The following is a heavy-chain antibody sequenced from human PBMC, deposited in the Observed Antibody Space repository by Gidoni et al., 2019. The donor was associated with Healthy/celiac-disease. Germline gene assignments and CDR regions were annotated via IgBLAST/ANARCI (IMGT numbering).Heavy chain of an antibody. CDR3: ARERDYGGKESAFDI. CDR2: IIPIFGTA. CDR1: GGTFSSYA. D-gene: IGHD4-17*01. Sequence: QVQLLQSGAAVKKPASSVKLSCKASGGTFSSYAISWLGGIIPIFGTANYAQKFQGRVTITADESTSTAYMELSSLRAEDTAVYYCARERDYGGKESAFDIWGQGTMVTVSS. V-gene: IGHV1-69*01. J-gene: IGHJ3*02.